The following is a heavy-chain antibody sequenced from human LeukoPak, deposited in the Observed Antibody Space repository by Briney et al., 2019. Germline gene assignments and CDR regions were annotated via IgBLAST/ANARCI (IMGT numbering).Heavy chain of an antibody. V-gene: IGHV1-69*05. D-gene: IGHD3-22*01. J-gene: IGHJ4*02. Sequence: GTSVKVSCKASGDTFSSYAIGWVPQAPGQGLEWIGRIIPIFGTANYAQKFQGRVTITTDESTSTAYMELSSLRSGDTAVYYCAREMLYYYDSSGCDYWGQGTLVTVSS. CDR2: IIPIFGTA. CDR3: AREMLYYYDSSGCDY. CDR1: GDTFSSYA.